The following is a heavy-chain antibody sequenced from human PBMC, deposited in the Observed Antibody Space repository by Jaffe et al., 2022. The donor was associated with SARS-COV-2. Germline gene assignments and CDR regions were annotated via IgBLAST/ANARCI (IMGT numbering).Heavy chain of an antibody. Sequence: QVQLVQSGAEVKKPGASVKVSCKTSGYPFSSYGISWVRQAPGQGLEWVGWINPYNGNTNYAQKLQGRVTMTADTSTSTAYMELRSLRSDDTAMYYCARVHTVWVWFDPWGQGTLVTVSS. CDR3: ARVHTVWVWFDP. CDR1: GYPFSSYG. CDR2: INPYNGNT. V-gene: IGHV1-18*01. D-gene: IGHD4-4*01. J-gene: IGHJ5*02.